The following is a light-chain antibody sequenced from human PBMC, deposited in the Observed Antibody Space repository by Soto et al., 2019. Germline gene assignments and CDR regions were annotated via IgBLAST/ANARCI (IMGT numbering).Light chain of an antibody. Sequence: HSVLTQPPSVSWSPGQSVAISCTGTGSDVGTYNRVSWYQQPPGTAPKLMIYDVSDRPSGVPDRFSGSKSGNTASLTISGLQAEDEADYYCSSYTSSSTYVFGTGTKVTVL. J-gene: IGLJ1*01. CDR2: DVS. CDR3: SSYTSSSTYV. V-gene: IGLV2-18*02. CDR1: GSDVGTYNR.